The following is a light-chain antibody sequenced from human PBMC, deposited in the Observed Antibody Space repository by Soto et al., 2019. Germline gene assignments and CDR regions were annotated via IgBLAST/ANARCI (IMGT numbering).Light chain of an antibody. CDR2: GAS. Sequence: ESVLTQSPSSLSLSPGESATLSCRASQSVSSSYLAWYQQKPGQAPRLLIYGASSRATGIPDRFSGSGSGTDFTLTISRLEPEDFAVYYCQQYGSSLGVTFGGGTKVDIK. J-gene: IGKJ4*01. V-gene: IGKV3-20*01. CDR1: QSVSSSY. CDR3: QQYGSSLGVT.